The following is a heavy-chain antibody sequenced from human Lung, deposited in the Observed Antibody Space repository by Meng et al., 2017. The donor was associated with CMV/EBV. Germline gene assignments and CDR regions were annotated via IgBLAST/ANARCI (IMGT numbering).Heavy chain of an antibody. CDR1: GYTLTEVS. J-gene: IGHJ3*02. CDR3: ATGKYCGATSCEGSDTFEI. V-gene: IGHV1-24*01. CDR2: FDVENDEI. Sequence: ASVKVSCKVSGYTLTEVSRHWVRQAPGKGLEWMGGFDVENDEIIYAQKFQGRVTMTEDTSRDTAYMELSSLRSEDTAVYYCATGKYCGATSCEGSDTFEIWGQGTMVXVSS. D-gene: IGHD2-2*01.